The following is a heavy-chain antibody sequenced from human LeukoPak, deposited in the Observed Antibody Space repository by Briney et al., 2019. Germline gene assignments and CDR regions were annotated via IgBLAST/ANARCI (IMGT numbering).Heavy chain of an antibody. D-gene: IGHD3-10*01. Sequence: MPSQTLSLTCTVSGGSISSGSYYWSWIRQPAGKGLEWIGRIYTSGSTNYNPSLKSRVTISLDTSKNQFSLKLSSVTAADTAVYYCARRVITMVRGVIKHPYYFDYWGQGTLVTVSS. J-gene: IGHJ4*02. CDR3: ARRVITMVRGVIKHPYYFDY. CDR2: IYTSGST. V-gene: IGHV4-61*02. CDR1: GGSISSGSYY.